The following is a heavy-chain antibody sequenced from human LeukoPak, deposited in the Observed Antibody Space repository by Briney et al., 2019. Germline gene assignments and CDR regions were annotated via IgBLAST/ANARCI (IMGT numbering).Heavy chain of an antibody. CDR1: GFTFSSYE. V-gene: IGHV3-48*03. D-gene: IGHD3-3*01. CDR2: ISGSGSTI. Sequence: PGGSLRLSCAASGFTFSSYEMSWVRQAPGKGLEWVSYISGSGSTIYYADSVQGRFTISRDNAKNSLYLQMNSLRAEDTAVYYCAKNGLRFLEWLSPDYYYYYMDVWGKGTTVTVSS. J-gene: IGHJ6*03. CDR3: AKNGLRFLEWLSPDYYYYYMDV.